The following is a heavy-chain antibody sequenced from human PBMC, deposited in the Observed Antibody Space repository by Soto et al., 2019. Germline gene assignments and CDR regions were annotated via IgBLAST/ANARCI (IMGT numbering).Heavy chain of an antibody. D-gene: IGHD6-19*01. V-gene: IGHV1-8*01. J-gene: IGHJ4*02. CDR1: GYTFTSYD. CDR2: MNPNSGNT. Sequence: QVQLVQSGAEVKKPGASVKVSCKASGYTFTSYDINWVRQATGQGLEWMGWMNPNSGNTGYAQKFQGSVTMTRNTSISTAYMARSSMRSEDTAVYYCAGTVAGDYYFDYWGQGTLVTVSS. CDR3: AGTVAGDYYFDY.